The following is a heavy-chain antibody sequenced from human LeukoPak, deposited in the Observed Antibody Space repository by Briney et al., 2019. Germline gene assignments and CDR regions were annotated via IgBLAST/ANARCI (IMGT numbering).Heavy chain of an antibody. Sequence: ASVKVSCKAAGYSFTNYYMHLVRQAPGQGLEWMGWINPNSGGTKYAQNFQGRVTMTRDTSISTAYMELSRLRSDDTAVYYCENLRPFGCWGQGTLVTVSS. D-gene: IGHD6-6*01. J-gene: IGHJ4*02. CDR3: ENLRPFGC. CDR2: INPNSGGT. V-gene: IGHV1-2*02. CDR1: GYSFTNYY.